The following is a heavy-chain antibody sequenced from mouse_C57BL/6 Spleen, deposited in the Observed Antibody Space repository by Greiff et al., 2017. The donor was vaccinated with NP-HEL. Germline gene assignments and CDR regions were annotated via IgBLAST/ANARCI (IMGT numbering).Heavy chain of an antibody. CDR2: INPNNGGT. CDR3: VFITTSGGFAY. D-gene: IGHD1-1*01. V-gene: IGHV1-26*01. J-gene: IGHJ3*01. CDR1: GYTFTDYY. Sequence: EVQLQQSGPELVKPGASVKISCKASGYTFTDYYMNWVKQSHGKSLEWIGDINPNNGGTSYNQKFKGKATLTVDKSSSTAYMELRSLTSEDSAVYYCVFITTSGGFAYWGQGTLVTVSA.